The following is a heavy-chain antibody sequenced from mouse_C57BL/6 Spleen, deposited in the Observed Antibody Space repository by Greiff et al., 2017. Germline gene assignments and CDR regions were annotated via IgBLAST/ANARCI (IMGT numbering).Heavy chain of an antibody. V-gene: IGHV1-64*01. CDR1: GYTFTSYW. CDR3: AREVPYYFDD. J-gene: IGHJ2*01. Sequence: VQLQQPGAELVKPGASVQLSCKASGYTFTSYWMHWVKQRPGQGLAWIGMIHPNSGSTNYNEKFKSKATLTVDKSSSTAYMQLSSLTSEDSAVYYCAREVPYYFDDGGQGTTLTVSS. CDR2: IHPNSGST.